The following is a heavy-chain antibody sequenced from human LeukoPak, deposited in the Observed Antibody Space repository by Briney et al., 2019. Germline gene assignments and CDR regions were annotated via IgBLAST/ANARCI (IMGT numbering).Heavy chain of an antibody. D-gene: IGHD6-19*01. CDR1: GYTFTGYY. J-gene: IGHJ4*02. CDR2: INPNSGGT. CDR3: ARVVAVAGTQDY. V-gene: IGHV1-2*02. Sequence: ASVKVSCKASGYTFTGYYMHWVRQAPGQGLEWMGWINPNSGGTNYAQKFQGRVTMTRDTSIRTAYMELSRLRSDDTAVYYCARVVAVAGTQDYWGQGTLVTVSS.